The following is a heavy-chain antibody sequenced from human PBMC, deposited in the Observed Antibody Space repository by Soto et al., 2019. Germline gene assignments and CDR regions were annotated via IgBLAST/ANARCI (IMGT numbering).Heavy chain of an antibody. CDR1: GYTFTSYG. D-gene: IGHD1-1*01. J-gene: IGHJ5*02. CDR3: ARGGLERPPPGWFDP. CDR2: ISAYNGNT. Sequence: ASVNVSCKASGYTFTSYGISWVRQAPGQGLEWMGWISAYNGNTNYAHKLQGRVTMTTDTSTSTAYMELRSLRSDDTAVYYCARGGLERPPPGWFDPWGQGTLVTVSS. V-gene: IGHV1-18*01.